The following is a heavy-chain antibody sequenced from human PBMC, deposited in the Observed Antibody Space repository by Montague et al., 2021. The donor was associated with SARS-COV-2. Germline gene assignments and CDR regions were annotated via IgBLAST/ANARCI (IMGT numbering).Heavy chain of an antibody. CDR3: ARGTGYDYYFDC. CDR1: GGSISSYY. J-gene: IGHJ4*02. CDR2: IYYSGST. V-gene: IGHV4-59*01. D-gene: IGHD5-12*01. Sequence: SETLSLTCTVSGGSISSYYWSWIRQPPGKGLEWIGYIYYSGSTNYNPSLQSRVTISLDTSKNQFSLNLRSVTAADTALYFCARGTGYDYYFDCWGLGTLVTVSS.